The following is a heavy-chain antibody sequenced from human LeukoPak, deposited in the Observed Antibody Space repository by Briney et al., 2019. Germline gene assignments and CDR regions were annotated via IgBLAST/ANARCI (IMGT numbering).Heavy chain of an antibody. V-gene: IGHV3-21*01. CDR1: GFTFSNYN. CDR2: ISSSSGYI. CDR3: VRDYRGGWNDY. D-gene: IGHD1-26*01. Sequence: PGGSLRLSCATSGFTFSNYNMNWVRQAPGKGLEWVSSISSSSGYIYYADSVKGRFTISRDNANNSLFLQMNNLRVDDTAVYYCVRDYRGGWNDYWGQGTLVTVSS. J-gene: IGHJ4*02.